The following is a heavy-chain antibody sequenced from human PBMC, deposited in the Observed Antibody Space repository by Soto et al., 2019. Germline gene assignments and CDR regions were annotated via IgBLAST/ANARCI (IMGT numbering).Heavy chain of an antibody. CDR3: TRASDYWSGYFDS. D-gene: IGHD3-3*01. Sequence: LKISCKASGYRFASYSLNWVRQMPGKGLEWMGRIDPSDSHTTYAPSFEGQVTISVDKSINTAYLQWSSLKASDTAIYFCTRASDYWSGYFDSWGQGTLVTVSA. CDR1: GYRFASYS. J-gene: IGHJ4*02. CDR2: IDPSDSHT. V-gene: IGHV5-10-1*04.